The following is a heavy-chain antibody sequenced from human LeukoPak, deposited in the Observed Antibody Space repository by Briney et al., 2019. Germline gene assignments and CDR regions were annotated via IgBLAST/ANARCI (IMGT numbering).Heavy chain of an antibody. Sequence: GGSLRLSCAASGFTFSSYAMHWVRQAPGKGLEWVAVISYDGSNKYYADSVKGRFTISRDNSKNTLYLQMNSLRAEDTAVYYCAREEVTTGDAFDIWGQGTMVTVSS. V-gene: IGHV3-30*04. D-gene: IGHD4-17*01. CDR2: ISYDGSNK. CDR3: AREEVTTGDAFDI. J-gene: IGHJ3*02. CDR1: GFTFSSYA.